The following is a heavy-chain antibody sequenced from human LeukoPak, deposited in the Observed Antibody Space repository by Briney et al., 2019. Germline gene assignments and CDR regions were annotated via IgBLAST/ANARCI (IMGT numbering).Heavy chain of an antibody. J-gene: IGHJ4*02. CDR3: AREVNGAYYFDY. CDR2: IWSDGSNK. CDR1: GFTFSSYA. V-gene: IGHV3-33*01. Sequence: GGSLRLSCAASGFTFSSYAMDWVRQAPGKGLEWVAVIWSDGSNKYYAASVEGRFTISRDNSKNTLHLQMDSLRAEDAAVYYCAREVNGAYYFDYWGQGTLVTVSS. D-gene: IGHD2-8*01.